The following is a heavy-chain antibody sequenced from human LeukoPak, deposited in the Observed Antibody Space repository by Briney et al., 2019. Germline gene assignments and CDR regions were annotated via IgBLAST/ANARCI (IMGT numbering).Heavy chain of an antibody. CDR3: ARAAYDSNGYTANHDF. CDR1: GFIVSSNY. V-gene: IGHV3-53*01. D-gene: IGHD3-22*01. J-gene: IGHJ4*02. Sequence: GGSLRLSCAASGFIVSSNYMSWVRQAPGKGLQWVSVLYSDGSTYYADSVKGRFTISRDNSMNTLYLQMNNVRAEDTAVYYCARAAYDSNGYTANHDFWGQGTLVTVSS. CDR2: LYSDGST.